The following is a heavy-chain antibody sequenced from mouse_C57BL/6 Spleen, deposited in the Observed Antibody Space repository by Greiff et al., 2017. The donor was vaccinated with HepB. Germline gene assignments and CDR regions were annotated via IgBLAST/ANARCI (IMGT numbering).Heavy chain of an antibody. CDR3: AKSTMVTPYCFDY. CDR2: INPSNGGT. J-gene: IGHJ2*01. Sequence: VQLQQPGTELVKPGASVKLSCKASGYTFTSYWMHWVKQRPGQGLEWIGNINPSNGGTNYNEKFKSKATLTVDKSSSTAYMQLSSLTSEDSAVYYCAKSTMVTPYCFDYWGQGTTLTVSS. CDR1: GYTFTSYW. D-gene: IGHD2-1*01. V-gene: IGHV1-53*01.